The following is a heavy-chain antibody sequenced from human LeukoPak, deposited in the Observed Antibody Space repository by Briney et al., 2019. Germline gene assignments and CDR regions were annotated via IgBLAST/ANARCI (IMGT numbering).Heavy chain of an antibody. V-gene: IGHV3-21*01. J-gene: IGHJ4*02. CDR2: ISSSSSYI. CDR3: ARGIRPLYSGSSVCYDY. Sequence: GGSLRLSCAASGFTFSSYSMNWVRQAPGKGLEWVSSISSSSSYIYYADSVKGRFTISRDNAKNSLYLQMNSLRAEDTAVYYCARGIRPLYSGSSVCYDYWGQGTLVTVSS. D-gene: IGHD1-26*01. CDR1: GFTFSSYS.